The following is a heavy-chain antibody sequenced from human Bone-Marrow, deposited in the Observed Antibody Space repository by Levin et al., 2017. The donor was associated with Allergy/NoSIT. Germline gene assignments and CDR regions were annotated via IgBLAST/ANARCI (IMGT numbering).Heavy chain of an antibody. Sequence: GGSLRLSCAASGFTFSSYSMNWVRQAPGKGLEWVSAISYSSTYIYYADSVRGRFTISRDNAKNSLYLEMHSLRPEDTGVYYCARDLISGTFALDHWGQGTLVTVSS. CDR3: ARDLISGTFALDH. J-gene: IGHJ4*02. V-gene: IGHV3-21*01. CDR1: GFTFSSYS. CDR2: ISYSSTYI. D-gene: IGHD6-19*01.